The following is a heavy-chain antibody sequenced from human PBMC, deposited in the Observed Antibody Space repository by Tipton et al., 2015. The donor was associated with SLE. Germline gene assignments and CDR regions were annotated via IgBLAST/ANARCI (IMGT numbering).Heavy chain of an antibody. CDR1: GFPFSTYG. Sequence: SLRLSCAASGFPFSTYGLHCIRYDGSVADNADSVKGRFTISRDNSKNTLHLQMNSLRPQATAVCYCAKASGGVYGTAYFDYWGRGTLVTISS. V-gene: IGHV3-30*02. D-gene: IGHD4-17*01. J-gene: IGHJ4*02. CDR2: IRYDGSVA. CDR3: AKASGGVYGTAYFDY.